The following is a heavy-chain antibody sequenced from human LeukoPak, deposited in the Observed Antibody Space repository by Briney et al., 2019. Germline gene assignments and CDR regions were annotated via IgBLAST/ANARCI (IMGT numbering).Heavy chain of an antibody. Sequence: ASVKVSCKASGYTFTGYYMHWVRQAPGQGLEWMGWINPNSGGTNYAQKFQGRVTMTRDTSISTAYMELSRLRSDDTAVYYCARDRYYDILTGYPLDYYYYMDVWGKGTTVTVSS. CDR1: GYTFTGYY. D-gene: IGHD3-9*01. J-gene: IGHJ6*03. CDR2: INPNSGGT. CDR3: ARDRYYDILTGYPLDYYYYMDV. V-gene: IGHV1-2*02.